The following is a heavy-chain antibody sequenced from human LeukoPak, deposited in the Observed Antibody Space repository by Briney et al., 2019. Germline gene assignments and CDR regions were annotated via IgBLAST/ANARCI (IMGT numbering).Heavy chain of an antibody. J-gene: IGHJ5*02. CDR3: ASSFGGSGSYYATFDP. CDR1: GYTFTSYD. V-gene: IGHV1-8*01. Sequence: ASVKVSCKASGYTFTSYDINWVRQATGQGLEWMGWMNPNSGNTGYAQKFQGRVTMTRNTSISTAYMELSSLRSEDTAVYYCASSFGGSGSYYATFDPWGQRTLVTVSS. D-gene: IGHD3-10*01. CDR2: MNPNSGNT.